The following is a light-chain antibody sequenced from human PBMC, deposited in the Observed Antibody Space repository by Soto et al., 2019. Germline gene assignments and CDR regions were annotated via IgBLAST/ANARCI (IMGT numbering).Light chain of an antibody. CDR2: DVS. Sequence: SVLDEPAAVSGSTGQSIAISCNGTSSDVGGYNYVSWYQQHPGKAPKLMVYDVSNRPSGVSNRFSASKSGNTSSLTISGLQAEDEADYYCSSYTSSSTYVFGTVTKVTVL. V-gene: IGLV2-14*01. CDR3: SSYTSSSTYV. J-gene: IGLJ1*01. CDR1: SSDVGGYNY.